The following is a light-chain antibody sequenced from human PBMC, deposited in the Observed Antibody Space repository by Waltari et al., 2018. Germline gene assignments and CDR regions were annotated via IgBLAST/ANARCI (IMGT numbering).Light chain of an antibody. J-gene: IGKJ2*01. CDR2: GAS. CDR1: QSVTTN. Sequence: EIVMTQSPATLSVSPGERAIISCRAMQSVTTNLAWDQQKPGHPPRLLIYGASTRATDIPARFSGSGSGTEFTLTITSLQSEDFAVYYCHQYNDGPPFNFGQGTKLEIK. V-gene: IGKV3-15*01. CDR3: HQYNDGPPFN.